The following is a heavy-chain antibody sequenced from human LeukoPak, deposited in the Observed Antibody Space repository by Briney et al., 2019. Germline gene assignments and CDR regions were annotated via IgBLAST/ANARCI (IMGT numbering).Heavy chain of an antibody. Sequence: PGESLKISCTGSGYSFTSYWIGWVRQMPGKGLEWMGIIYPGDSDTRYSPSFQGQVTISADKSISTAYPQWSSLKASDTAMYYCARLLGYCSSTSCYAAGWFDPWGQGTLVTVSS. CDR2: IYPGDSDT. CDR3: ARLLGYCSSTSCYAAGWFDP. CDR1: GYSFTSYW. J-gene: IGHJ5*02. V-gene: IGHV5-51*01. D-gene: IGHD2-2*01.